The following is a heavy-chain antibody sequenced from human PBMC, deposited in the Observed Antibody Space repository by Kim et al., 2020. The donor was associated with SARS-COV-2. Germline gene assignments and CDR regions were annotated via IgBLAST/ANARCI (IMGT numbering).Heavy chain of an antibody. Sequence: GGSLRLSCGASGFTFNNYDMHWVRQAPGKGLEWVAVISYDGSIKYYADSLKGHFTVSSDSSHNTLYLQMRILRPEDTALYYCAKSSAVFWFGEGLNFFD. CDR2: ISYDGSIK. CDR1: GFTFNNYD. V-gene: IGHV3-30*18. D-gene: IGHD3-10*01. CDR3: AKSSAVFWFGEGLNFFD. J-gene: IGHJ3*01.